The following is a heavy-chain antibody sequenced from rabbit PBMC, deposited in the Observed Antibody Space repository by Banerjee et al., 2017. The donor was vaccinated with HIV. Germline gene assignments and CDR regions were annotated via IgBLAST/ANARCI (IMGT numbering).Heavy chain of an antibody. CDR3: ARDLTDAIGWNFGW. V-gene: IGHV1S40*01. D-gene: IGHD4-1*01. CDR2: IDTGSSGFT. J-gene: IGHJ4*01. CDR1: GVSFSFNSY. Sequence: QSLEESGGDLVKPGASLTLTCTASGVSFSFNSYMCWVRQTPGKGLEWIACIDTGSSGFTYFATWAKGRFTFSKTSSTTVTLQVTSLTAADTATYFCARDLTDAIGWNFGWWGQGTLVTVS.